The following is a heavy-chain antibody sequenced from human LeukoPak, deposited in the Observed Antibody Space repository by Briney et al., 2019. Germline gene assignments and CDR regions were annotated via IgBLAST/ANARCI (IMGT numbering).Heavy chain of an antibody. CDR1: GYTFTNYA. CDR2: INAGNGNT. D-gene: IGHD3-22*01. J-gene: IGHJ4*02. Sequence: ASVKVSCKASGYTFTNYAMHWVRQAPGQRLEWMGWINAGNGNTKYSQKFQGRVTITRDTSASTAYMELSSLRSEDTAVYYCARDSRWYYYDSSGYYPFGYWGQGTLVTVSS. V-gene: IGHV1-3*01. CDR3: ARDSRWYYYDSSGYYPFGY.